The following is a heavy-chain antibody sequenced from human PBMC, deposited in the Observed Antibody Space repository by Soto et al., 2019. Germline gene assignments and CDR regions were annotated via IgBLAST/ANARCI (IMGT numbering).Heavy chain of an antibody. Sequence: QVPLVQSGAEVKKPWATVKVSCKASGYTCTSYGISWVRQAPGQGLEWMGWISDYNGNTNYAQKLQGRATMTTDTSTSTAYMELRSLGSDDTAVYYCALERVTGLYYFAYWGQGTLVTVSS. CDR3: ALERVTGLYYFAY. J-gene: IGHJ4*02. CDR1: GYTCTSYG. V-gene: IGHV1-18*01. CDR2: ISDYNGNT. D-gene: IGHD3-16*01.